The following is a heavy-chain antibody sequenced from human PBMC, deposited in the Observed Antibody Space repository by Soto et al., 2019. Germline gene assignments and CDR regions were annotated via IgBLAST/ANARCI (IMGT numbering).Heavy chain of an antibody. CDR3: AADPLATEGYFDY. Sequence: ASVKVSCKASGGTFSSYTISWVRQAPGQGLEWMGWISAYNGNTNCAQKLQGRVTMTTDTSTSTAYMELSSLRSDDTAVYYCAADPLATEGYFDYWGQGTLVTVSS. CDR1: GGTFSSYT. V-gene: IGHV1-18*01. CDR2: ISAYNGNT. D-gene: IGHD5-12*01. J-gene: IGHJ4*02.